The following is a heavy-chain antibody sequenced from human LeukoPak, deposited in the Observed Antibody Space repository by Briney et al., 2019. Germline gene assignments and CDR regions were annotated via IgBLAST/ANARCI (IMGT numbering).Heavy chain of an antibody. J-gene: IGHJ4*02. CDR2: ISSGGSYI. CDR3: ARHSGNYYDILTGPVDY. D-gene: IGHD3-9*01. Sequence: GGSLRLSCAASGFTFSSYSMNWVRQAPGKGLEWVSSISSGGSYIYYADSVKGRFTISRDNAKNSLYLQMNSLRAEDTAVYYCARHSGNYYDILTGPVDYWGQGTLVTVSS. CDR1: GFTFSSYS. V-gene: IGHV3-21*01.